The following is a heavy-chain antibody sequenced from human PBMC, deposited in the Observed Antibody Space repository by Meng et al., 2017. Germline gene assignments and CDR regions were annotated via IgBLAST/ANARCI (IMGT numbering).Heavy chain of an antibody. CDR2: IYTSGST. D-gene: IGHD6-13*01. CDR3: ARGGGSSWSHYNDY. J-gene: IGHJ4*02. CDR1: GGSISSYY. Sequence: QGQRQESGPGLVKPSETLSLTCPVSGGSISSYYWSWIRQPAGKGLEWIGRIYTSGSTNYNPSLKSRVTMSVDTSKNQFSLKLSSVTAADTAVYYCARGGGSSWSHYNDYWGQGTLVTVSS. V-gene: IGHV4-4*07.